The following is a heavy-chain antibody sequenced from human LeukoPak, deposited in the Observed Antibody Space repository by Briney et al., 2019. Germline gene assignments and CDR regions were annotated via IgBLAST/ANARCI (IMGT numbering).Heavy chain of an antibody. V-gene: IGHV3-13*04. Sequence: GGSLTLSCAASGITLRGYDMHWVRQSTGKGLEWVSGIGSAGDTYYAGSVKGRFTISREDAKKSLYLQMNSLRAGDTAVYYCVRGIGNYYDSGAADCWGQGTRVTVAP. CDR2: IGSAGDT. J-gene: IGHJ4*02. CDR3: VRGIGNYYDSGAADC. D-gene: IGHD3-10*01. CDR1: GITLRGYD.